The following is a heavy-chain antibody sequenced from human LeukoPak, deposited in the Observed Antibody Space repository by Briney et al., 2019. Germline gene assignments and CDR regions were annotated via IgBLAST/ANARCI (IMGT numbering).Heavy chain of an antibody. CDR1: GYTFTSCG. CDR2: ISGYNGNA. J-gene: IGHJ4*02. V-gene: IGHV1-18*01. D-gene: IGHD2-15*01. CDR3: ARVGTDCSGGSCY. Sequence: ASVKVSCKASGYTFTSCGITWVRQAPGQGLEWMGWISGYNGNANYAQKIQGRVTMTTDTSTSTVYMELRSLKSDDTAVYYCARVGTDCSGGSCYWGQGTLVTVSS.